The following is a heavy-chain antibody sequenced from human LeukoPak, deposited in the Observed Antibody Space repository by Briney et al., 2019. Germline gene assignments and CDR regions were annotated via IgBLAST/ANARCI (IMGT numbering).Heavy chain of an antibody. Sequence: GGSLRLSCAASGFTFSSYAMSWVRQAPGKGLEWVSAISGSGGSTYYADSVKGRFTISRDNSKNTLYLEMNSLRAEDTAVYYCAKHRDIFYYFDYWGQGTLVTVSS. D-gene: IGHD2-15*01. J-gene: IGHJ4*02. CDR2: ISGSGGST. CDR3: AKHRDIFYYFDY. CDR1: GFTFSSYA. V-gene: IGHV3-23*01.